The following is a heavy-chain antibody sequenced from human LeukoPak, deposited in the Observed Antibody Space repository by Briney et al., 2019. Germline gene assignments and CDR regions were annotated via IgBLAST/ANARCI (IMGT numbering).Heavy chain of an antibody. J-gene: IGHJ4*02. CDR3: ARDSARGYGIAAAGSIDY. CDR1: GYTFTSYA. CDR2: INTNTGNP. D-gene: IGHD6-13*01. V-gene: IGHV7-4-1*02. Sequence: ASVKVSCKASGYTFTSYAMNWVRQAPGQGLEWMGWINTNTGNPTYAQGFTGRFVFSLDTSVSTAYLQISSLKAEDTAVYYCARDSARGYGIAAAGSIDYWGQGTLVTVSS.